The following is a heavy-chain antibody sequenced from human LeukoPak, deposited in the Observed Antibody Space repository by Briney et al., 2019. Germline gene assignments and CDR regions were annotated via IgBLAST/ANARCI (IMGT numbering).Heavy chain of an antibody. V-gene: IGHV1-18*01. CDR1: GYTFTSYG. Sequence: ASVNVSCKASGYTFTSYGISWVRQAPGQGLEWMGWISAYNGNTNYAQKLKGRVTMTTDTSTSTAYMELRSLRSDDTAVYYCARDWGCSSTSCRYYYDSSGTPIFDYWGQGTLVTVSS. CDR2: ISAYNGNT. CDR3: ARDWGCSSTSCRYYYDSSGTPIFDY. J-gene: IGHJ4*02. D-gene: IGHD3-22*01.